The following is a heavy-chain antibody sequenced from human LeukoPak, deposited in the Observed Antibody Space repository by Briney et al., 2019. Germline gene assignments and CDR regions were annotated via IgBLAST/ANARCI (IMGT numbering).Heavy chain of an antibody. V-gene: IGHV3-30*18. D-gene: IGHD1-26*01. CDR1: GFTFSSYG. J-gene: IGHJ4*02. CDR3: AKRGESGSSKRPPDY. Sequence: PGGSLRLSCAASGFTFSSYGMHWVRQAPGKGLEWVAVISSDGSNNYYADSVKGRFTISRDNSKNMLYLQMNSLRAEDTAVYYCAKRGESGSSKRPPDYWGQGTLVTVSS. CDR2: ISSDGSNN.